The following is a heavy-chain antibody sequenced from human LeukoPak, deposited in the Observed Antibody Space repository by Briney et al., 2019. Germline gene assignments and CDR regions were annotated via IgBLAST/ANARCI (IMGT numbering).Heavy chain of an antibody. CDR3: ASGRAAAGVSGADY. V-gene: IGHV4-59*12. Sequence: SETLSLTCTVSGGSINNYYWIWIRQPSGKGLEWIGYIHYSGRTNYNPSLKSRVAISVGTSKNQFSLKLSSVTAVDTAVYYCASGRAAAGVSGADYWGQGTLVTVSS. J-gene: IGHJ4*02. D-gene: IGHD6-13*01. CDR1: GGSINNYY. CDR2: IHYSGRT.